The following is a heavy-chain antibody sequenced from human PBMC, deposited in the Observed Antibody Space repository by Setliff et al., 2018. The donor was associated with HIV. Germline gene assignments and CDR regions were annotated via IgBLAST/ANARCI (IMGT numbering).Heavy chain of an antibody. CDR2: INSDGSII. CDR1: GFSFSNYW. Sequence: GGSLRLSCAPSGFSFSNYWMHWVRQAPGEGLVWVSRINSDGSIIDYADSVKGRFTISRDNAKNTLYLQMNSLRVDDTAVYYCANSGIGHYCSGTGCYLNYWGQGTLVTVSS. D-gene: IGHD2-2*01. CDR3: ANSGIGHYCSGTGCYLNY. J-gene: IGHJ4*02. V-gene: IGHV3-74*01.